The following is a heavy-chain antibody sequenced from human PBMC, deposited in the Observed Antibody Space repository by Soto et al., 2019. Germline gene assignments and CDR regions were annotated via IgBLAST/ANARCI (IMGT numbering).Heavy chain of an antibody. CDR3: ARGSMAAAGPLYPKFTGDRDYYYGMDV. D-gene: IGHD6-13*01. J-gene: IGHJ6*02. Sequence: SETLSLTCAVYGGSFSGYYWSWIRQPPGKGLEWIGEINHSGSTNYNPSLKSRVTISVDTSKNQFSLKLSSVTAADTAVYYCARGSMAAAGPLYPKFTGDRDYYYGMDVLGQGTTVTVSS. CDR1: GGSFSGYY. CDR2: INHSGST. V-gene: IGHV4-34*01.